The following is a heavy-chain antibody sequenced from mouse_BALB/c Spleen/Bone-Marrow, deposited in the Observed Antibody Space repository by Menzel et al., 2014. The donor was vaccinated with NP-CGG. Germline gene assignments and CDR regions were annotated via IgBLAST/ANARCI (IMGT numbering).Heavy chain of an antibody. Sequence: EVHLVESGGGLVQPGGSLRLSCATSGFTFTDYYMIWVRQPPGKALEWLGFIRNKGKGYTTEYSASVKGRFTISRDNSQSILYLQMNTLRAEDTATYYCARDINYDSYWYFDVWGAGTTVTVSS. V-gene: IGHV7-3*02. CDR2: IRNKGKGYTT. CDR1: GFTFTDYY. D-gene: IGHD2-4*01. J-gene: IGHJ1*01. CDR3: ARDINYDSYWYFDV.